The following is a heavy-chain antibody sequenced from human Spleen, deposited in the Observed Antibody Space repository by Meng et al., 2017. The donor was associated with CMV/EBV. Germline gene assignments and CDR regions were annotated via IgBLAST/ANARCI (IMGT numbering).Heavy chain of an antibody. CDR1: GATFSTSV. CDR3: AKGMKTWWLRLGSGFYGMDV. V-gene: IGHV1-69*13. J-gene: IGHJ6*02. D-gene: IGHD5-12*01. CDR2: IIPIFGSP. Sequence: SVKVSCKSSGATFSTSVFTWVRQAPGQGLEWMGGIIPIFGSPDYAQRFQDRVTITAEESTSTAYMELNSLRAEDTAVYYCAKGMKTWWLRLGSGFYGMDVWGQGTTVTVSS.